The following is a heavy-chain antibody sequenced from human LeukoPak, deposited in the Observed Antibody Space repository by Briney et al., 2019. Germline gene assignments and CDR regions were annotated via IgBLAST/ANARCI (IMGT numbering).Heavy chain of an antibody. CDR2: INHSGST. J-gene: IGHJ5*02. CDR1: GGSFSGYY. Sequence: PSETLSLTCAVYGGSFSGYYWSWIRQPPGKGLEWVGEINHSGSTNYNPSLKGRVTISVDTSKNQFSLNISSVTAADTAVYYCARLGPAYGSVSYQWFDPWGQGTLVTVSS. D-gene: IGHD3-10*01. CDR3: ARLGPAYGSVSYQWFDP. V-gene: IGHV4-34*01.